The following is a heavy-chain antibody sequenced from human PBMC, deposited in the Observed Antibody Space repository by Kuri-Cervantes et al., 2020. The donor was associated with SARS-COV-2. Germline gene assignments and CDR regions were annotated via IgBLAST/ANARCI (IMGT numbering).Heavy chain of an antibody. CDR2: IYPGDSDT. CDR3: ARTYYYDSSGYYYAKY. J-gene: IGHJ4*02. V-gene: IGHV5-51*01. D-gene: IGHD3-22*01. CDR1: GYSFTSYW. Sequence: GGSLRLSCKGSGYSFTSYWIGWVRQMPGKGLEWMGIIYPGDSDTRYSPSFQGQVTISADKSISTAYLQWSSLKASDTAMYYCARTYYYDSSGYYYAKYWGQGTLVTVS.